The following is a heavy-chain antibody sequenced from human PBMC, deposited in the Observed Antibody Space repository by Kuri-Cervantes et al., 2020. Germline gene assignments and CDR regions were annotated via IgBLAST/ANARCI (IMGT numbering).Heavy chain of an antibody. CDR3: ARDSGYVGFDY. D-gene: IGHD5-12*01. CDR2: IYHSGST. Sequence: ESLKISCTVSGYSISSGYYWGWIRQPPGKGLEWIGSIYHSGSTYYNPSLKSRVTISVDTSKNQFSLKLSSVTAADTAVYYCARDSGYVGFDYWGQGTLVTVSS. J-gene: IGHJ4*02. CDR1: GYSISSGYY. V-gene: IGHV4-38-2*02.